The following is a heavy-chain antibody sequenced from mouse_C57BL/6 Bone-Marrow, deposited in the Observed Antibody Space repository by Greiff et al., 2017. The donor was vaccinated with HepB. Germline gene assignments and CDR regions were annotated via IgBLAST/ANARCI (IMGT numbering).Heavy chain of an antibody. Sequence: VQLKESGPGLVKPSQSLSLTCSVPGYSITSGYYWNWIRQFPGNKLEWMGYISYDGSNNYNPSLKNRISITRDTSKNQFFLKLNSVTTEDTATYYCAGKITTTDYWGQGTTLTVSS. CDR3: AGKITTTDY. D-gene: IGHD1-1*01. CDR1: GYSITSGYY. CDR2: ISYDGSN. V-gene: IGHV3-6*01. J-gene: IGHJ2*01.